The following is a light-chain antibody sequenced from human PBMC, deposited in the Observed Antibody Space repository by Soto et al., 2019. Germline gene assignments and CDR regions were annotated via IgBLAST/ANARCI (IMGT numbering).Light chain of an antibody. CDR1: SSNIGAGYD. V-gene: IGLV1-40*01. Sequence: QPALTQPPSVSGAPLQRVTISCTGSSSNIGAGYDVHWYQQLPGTAPKLLIYGNSNRPSGVPDRFSGSKSGTSASLAITGLQAEDEADYYCQSYDSSMSGSGVFGTGTKVTVL. CDR2: GNS. CDR3: QSYDSSMSGSGV. J-gene: IGLJ1*01.